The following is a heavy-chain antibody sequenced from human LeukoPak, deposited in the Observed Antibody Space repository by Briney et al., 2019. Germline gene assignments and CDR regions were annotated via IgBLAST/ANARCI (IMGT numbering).Heavy chain of an antibody. D-gene: IGHD3-16*01. CDR1: GFTFSNYW. Sequence: GGSLRLSCAASGFTFSNYWMSWVRQAPGKGLEWVANIKEDGSEKYYVDSVKGRFTISRDNAKNSLYLQMSSLRAEDTAVYYCARRGSLDYWGQGTLVTVSS. J-gene: IGHJ4*02. V-gene: IGHV3-7*01. CDR2: IKEDGSEK. CDR3: ARRGSLDY.